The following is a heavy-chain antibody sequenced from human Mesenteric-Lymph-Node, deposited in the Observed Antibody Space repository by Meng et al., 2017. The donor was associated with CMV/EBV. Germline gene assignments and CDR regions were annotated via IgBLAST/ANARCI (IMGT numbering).Heavy chain of an antibody. CDR3: ARGWRDYYGSGSYYDY. V-gene: IGHV1-69*01. CDR1: GTFSSYA. CDR2: IIPIFGTA. J-gene: IGHJ4*02. D-gene: IGHD3-10*01. Sequence: GTFSSYAISWVRRAPGQGLEWMGGIIPIFGTANYAQKFQGRVTITADESTSTAYMELSSLRSEDTAVYYCARGWRDYYGSGSYYDYWGQGTLVTVSS.